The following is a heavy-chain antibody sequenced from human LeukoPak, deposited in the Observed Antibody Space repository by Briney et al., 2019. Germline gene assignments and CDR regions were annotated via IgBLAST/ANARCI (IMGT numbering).Heavy chain of an antibody. CDR2: IYSDNT. V-gene: IGHV3-53*01. D-gene: IGHD1-26*01. CDR3: ARGPTGIVGTTTRNDAFDI. Sequence: GGSLRLSCTVSGFTVSSNSMSWVRQAPGKGLEWVSFIYSDNTHYSDSVKGRFTISRDNSRNTLYLQMNSLRAEDTAVYYCARGPTGIVGTTTRNDAFDIWGQGTMVTVSS. J-gene: IGHJ3*02. CDR1: GFTVSSNS.